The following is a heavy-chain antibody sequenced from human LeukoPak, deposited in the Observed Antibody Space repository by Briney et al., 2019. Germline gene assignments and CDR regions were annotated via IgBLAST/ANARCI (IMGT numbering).Heavy chain of an antibody. CDR2: ISAYNGNT. CDR1: GYTFTSYG. D-gene: IGHD6-13*01. CDR3: ARRDSHSSSWQLGYYYYYMDV. J-gene: IGHJ6*03. Sequence: ASVKVSCKASGYTFTSYGISWVRQAPGQGLEWMGWISAYNGNTNYAQKLQGRVTMTTDTSTSTAYMELRSLRSDDTAVYYCARRDSHSSSWQLGYYYYYMDVWGKGTTVTISS. V-gene: IGHV1-18*01.